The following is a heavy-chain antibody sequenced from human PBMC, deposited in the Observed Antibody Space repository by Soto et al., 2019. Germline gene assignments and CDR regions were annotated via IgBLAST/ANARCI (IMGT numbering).Heavy chain of an antibody. D-gene: IGHD1-20*01. CDR2: IYYSGIT. CDR3: ARYKSSYYCGMSV. J-gene: IGHJ6*02. V-gene: IGHV4-59*01. CDR1: RGSISSYY. Sequence: SETLSLTCTVSRGSISSYYWSWICQPPGKGLEWTGYIYYSGITNYNPSLKSRVTISVDTSKNQFSLKLSSVTAADTAVYYCARYKSSYYCGMSVWGQGTKVTVSS.